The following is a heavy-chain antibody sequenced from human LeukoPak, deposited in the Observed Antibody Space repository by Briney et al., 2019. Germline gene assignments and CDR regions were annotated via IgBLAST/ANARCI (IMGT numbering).Heavy chain of an antibody. CDR1: GYSISSGYY. J-gene: IGHJ4*02. CDR3: ASLLGTALITDIVVAPAAISDY. CDR2: IYHSGST. Sequence: SETLSLTCAVSGYSISSGYYWGWIRQPPGKGLEWIGSIYHSGSTYYNPSLKSRVTISVDTSKNQFSLKLSSVTAADTAVYYCASLLGTALITDIVVAPAAISDYWGQGTLVTVSS. V-gene: IGHV4-38-2*01. D-gene: IGHD2-2*02.